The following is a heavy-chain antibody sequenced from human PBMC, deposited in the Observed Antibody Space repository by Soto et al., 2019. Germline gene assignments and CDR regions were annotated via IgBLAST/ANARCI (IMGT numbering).Heavy chain of an antibody. CDR1: GYTFTSYA. V-gene: IGHV1-3*01. J-gene: IGHJ4*02. Sequence: ASVKVSCKASGYTFTSYAMHWVRQAPGQRLEWMGWINAGNGNTKYSQKFQGRVTITRDTSASTAYMELSSLRSEDTAVYYCARDLPPLGGGYYIIIGYWGQGTLVTVSS. CDR3: ARDLPPLGGGYYIIIGY. CDR2: INAGNGNT. D-gene: IGHD3-10*01.